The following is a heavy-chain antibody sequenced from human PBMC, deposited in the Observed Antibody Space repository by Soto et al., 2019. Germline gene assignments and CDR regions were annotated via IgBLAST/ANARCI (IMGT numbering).Heavy chain of an antibody. CDR3: ARHSGYDYVFDY. V-gene: IGHV1-2*02. Sequence: ASVKVSCKASGYTFTGYHIHWVRQAPGQGLEWMGWINPNNGDTNYAQKFQGRVTMTRDTSTSTAHMDLSSLTFDDTAVYYCARHSGYDYVFDYWGQGTLVTVSS. D-gene: IGHD5-12*01. CDR2: INPNNGDT. J-gene: IGHJ4*02. CDR1: GYTFTGYH.